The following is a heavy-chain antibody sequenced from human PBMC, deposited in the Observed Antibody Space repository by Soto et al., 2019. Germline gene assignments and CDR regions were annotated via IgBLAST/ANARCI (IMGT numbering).Heavy chain of an antibody. Sequence: GGSLRLSCAASGFTFSSYAMSWVRQAPGKGLERVSAIGGSGGSTYYADSVKGRFTSSRDNSKNTLYLQMNSLRAEDTAVYYCANSLSAYIVASNWGQGTLVTVSS. CDR3: ANSLSAYIVASN. J-gene: IGHJ4*02. CDR2: IGGSGGST. D-gene: IGHD5-12*01. CDR1: GFTFSSYA. V-gene: IGHV3-23*01.